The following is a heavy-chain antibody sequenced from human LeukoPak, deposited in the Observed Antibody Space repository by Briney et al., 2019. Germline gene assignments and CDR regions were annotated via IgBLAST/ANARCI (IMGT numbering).Heavy chain of an antibody. CDR2: IYYSGSTY. CDR1: GGSISRYY. D-gene: IGHD1-26*01. J-gene: IGHJ4*02. CDR3: ASGWVSGSYYLENFDY. V-gene: IGHV4-59*01. Sequence: SETLSLTCTVSGGSISRYYWSWIRRPPGKGLEWIGYIYYSGSTYYYNPSLESRVTISLDTSKNQFSLKLNSLTAEDTAVYYCASGWVSGSYYLENFDYWGQGTLVTVSS.